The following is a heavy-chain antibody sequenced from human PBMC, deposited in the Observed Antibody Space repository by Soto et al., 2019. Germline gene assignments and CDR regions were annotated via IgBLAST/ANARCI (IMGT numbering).Heavy chain of an antibody. J-gene: IGHJ1*01. V-gene: IGHV4-4*02. D-gene: IGHD4-17*01. CDR1: VGSISSSNW. CDR3: ARETYGGNSGYFQH. CDR2: IYHSGST. Sequence: QVQLQKSGPGRVKPSGILSLTCAVPVGSISSSNWWSWVRQPPGKGLEWIGEIYHSGSTNYNPSLKSRVTISVDKSKNQFSLKLSSVTAADTAVYYCARETYGGNSGYFQHWGQGTLVTVSS.